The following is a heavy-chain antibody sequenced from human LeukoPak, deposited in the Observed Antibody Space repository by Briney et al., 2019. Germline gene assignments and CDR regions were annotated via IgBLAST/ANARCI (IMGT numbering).Heavy chain of an antibody. J-gene: IGHJ4*02. D-gene: IGHD3-22*01. Sequence: GGSLRLSCAASGFTFSSYAMSWVRQAPGKGLEWVSDISGSGGSTYYADSVKGRFTISRDNSKNTLYLQMNSLRPEDTAVYYCAKATYDSSGYYYFDYWGQGTLVTVSS. CDR3: AKATYDSSGYYYFDY. V-gene: IGHV3-23*01. CDR1: GFTFSSYA. CDR2: ISGSGGST.